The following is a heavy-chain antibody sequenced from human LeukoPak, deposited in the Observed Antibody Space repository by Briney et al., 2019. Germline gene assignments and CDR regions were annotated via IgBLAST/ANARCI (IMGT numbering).Heavy chain of an antibody. CDR3: VKMSGPERRHFFDY. Sequence: GGSLRLSCEVSGVTFSDYAFAWVRQAPGERLAWVSTVNGAGTDTFYAASVKGRFTLSRDNSKKTLSLQMSSLRAEDTAIYYCVKMSGPERRHFFDYWGQGTLAVVSS. CDR2: VNGAGTDT. V-gene: IGHV3-23*01. D-gene: IGHD1-26*01. CDR1: GVTFSDYA. J-gene: IGHJ4*02.